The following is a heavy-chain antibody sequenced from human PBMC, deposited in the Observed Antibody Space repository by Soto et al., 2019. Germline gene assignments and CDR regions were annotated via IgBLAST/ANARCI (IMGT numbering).Heavy chain of an antibody. J-gene: IGHJ4*02. CDR1: GFTFSTYA. V-gene: IGHV3-23*01. D-gene: IGHD6-19*01. Sequence: EVHLLESGGGLVQPGGSLRLSCAASGFTFSTYAMAWIRQAPGKGLEWVSGISNNGGRTYYAASVKGRFTISRDNSKNTLYLQMNSLSPEDTAIYYCAKDHHTTIPVASDFWGQATLVTVSS. CDR2: ISNNGGRT. CDR3: AKDHHTTIPVASDF.